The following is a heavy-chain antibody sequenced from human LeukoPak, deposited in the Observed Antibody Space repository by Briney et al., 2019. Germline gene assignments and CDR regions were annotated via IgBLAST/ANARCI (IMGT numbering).Heavy chain of an antibody. CDR2: IIPIFGTA. V-gene: IGHV1-69*05. CDR3: ARDNYAGTNWFDP. Sequence: EASVKVSCMASGGTFSSYAISWVRQAPGQGLEWMGGIIPIFGTANYAQKFQGRGTITTDESTSPAYMELSSLRSEDTAVYYCARDNYAGTNWFDPWGQGTLVTVSS. J-gene: IGHJ5*02. CDR1: GGTFSSYA. D-gene: IGHD1-7*01.